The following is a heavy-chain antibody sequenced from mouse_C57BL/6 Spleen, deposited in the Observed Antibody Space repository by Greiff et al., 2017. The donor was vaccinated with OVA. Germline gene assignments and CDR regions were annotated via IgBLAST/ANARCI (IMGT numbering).Heavy chain of an antibody. J-gene: IGHJ2*01. CDR2: IDPETGGT. CDR1: GYTFTDYE. CDR3: TNSDSSGYGY. D-gene: IGHD3-2*02. Sequence: QVHLQQSGAELVRPGASVTLSCKASGYTFTDYEMHWVKQTPVHGLEWIGAIDPETGGTAYNQKFKGKAILTADKSSSTAYMELRSLTSEDSAVYYCTNSDSSGYGYWGQGTTLTVSS. V-gene: IGHV1-15*01.